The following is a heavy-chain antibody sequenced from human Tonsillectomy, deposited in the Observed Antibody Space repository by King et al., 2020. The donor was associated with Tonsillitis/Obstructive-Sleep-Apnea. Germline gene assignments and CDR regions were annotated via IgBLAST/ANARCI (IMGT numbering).Heavy chain of an antibody. CDR2: IYSGGST. Sequence: VQLVQSGGGLVQPGGSLRLSCAASGLTVSSNYMSWVRQAPGKGLEWVSVIYSGGSTYYTDSVKGRFTISRHNSENTLYLQMNSLRAEDTAVYYCATSSIRLGPDAFDIWGQGTMVTVSS. J-gene: IGHJ3*02. D-gene: IGHD2-2*01. V-gene: IGHV3-53*04. CDR1: GLTVSSNY. CDR3: ATSSIRLGPDAFDI.